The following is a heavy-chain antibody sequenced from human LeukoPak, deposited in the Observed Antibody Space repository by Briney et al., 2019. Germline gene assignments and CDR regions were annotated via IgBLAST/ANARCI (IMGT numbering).Heavy chain of an antibody. Sequence: RPSETLSLTCTVSGGSISSSSYYWGWIRQPPGKGLEWIGSIYYSGSTYYNPSLKSRVTISVDTSKNQFSLKLTSVTAADTAIYYCAREETGTTEYNWFDPWGQGTLVTVSS. CDR2: IYYSGST. CDR3: AREETGTTEYNWFDP. D-gene: IGHD1-1*01. V-gene: IGHV4-39*07. J-gene: IGHJ5*02. CDR1: GGSISSSSYY.